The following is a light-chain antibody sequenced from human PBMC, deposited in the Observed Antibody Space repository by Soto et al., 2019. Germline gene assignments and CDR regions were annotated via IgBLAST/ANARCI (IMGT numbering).Light chain of an antibody. CDR2: DAS. V-gene: IGKV1-5*01. CDR1: QSISTW. J-gene: IGKJ1*01. Sequence: DIQMTQSPSTLSASVGDRVTITCRASQSISTWLAWYQQKAGKAPKVLISDASSLESGVPSRFSGSGSGTEFTLTISSLQPDDFATYYCQQYNSYWTFGQGTKVEMK. CDR3: QQYNSYWT.